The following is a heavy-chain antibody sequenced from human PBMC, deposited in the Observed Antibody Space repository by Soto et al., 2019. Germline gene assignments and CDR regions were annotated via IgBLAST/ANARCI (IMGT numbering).Heavy chain of an antibody. J-gene: IGHJ1*01. V-gene: IGHV4-30-4*01. CDR2: IYYSGST. CDR3: ARATVTTKYFQQ. Sequence: LSLTCTVSGGSISSGDYYWSWIRQPPGKGLEWIGYIYYSGSTYYNPSLKSRVTISVDTSKNQFSLKLSSVTAADTAVYYCARATVTTKYFQQWGQGTLVTVSS. D-gene: IGHD4-17*01. CDR1: GGSISSGDYY.